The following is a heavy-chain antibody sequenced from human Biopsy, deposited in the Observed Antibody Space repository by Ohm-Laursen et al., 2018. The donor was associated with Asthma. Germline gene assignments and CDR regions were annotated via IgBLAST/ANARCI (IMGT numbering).Heavy chain of an antibody. D-gene: IGHD3-16*01. CDR3: ARRGGVRRYFDY. CDR1: GGSITSFY. CDR2: IYFSGNT. Sequence: SETLSLTCTVSGGSITSFYWSWIRQPPGRGLEWIGYIYFSGNTNYNPSLKSRVTISIDTSKNHFSLKLGSVTAADTAVYFCARRGGVRRYFDYWGQGTLVTVSS. J-gene: IGHJ4*02. V-gene: IGHV4-59*08.